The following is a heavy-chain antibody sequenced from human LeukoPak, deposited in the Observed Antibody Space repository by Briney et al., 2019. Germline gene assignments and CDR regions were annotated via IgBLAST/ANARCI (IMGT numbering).Heavy chain of an antibody. Sequence: SETLSLTCTVSGGSISSGSYYWSWIRQPAGKGLEWIGRIYTSGSTNYNPSLKSRVTISVDTSENHFSLRLSSVTAADTAVYYCLTVDTSMIDVLDIWGQGTLVTVSS. D-gene: IGHD5-18*01. CDR3: LTVDTSMIDVLDI. CDR2: IYTSGST. V-gene: IGHV4-61*02. CDR1: GGSISSGSYY. J-gene: IGHJ3*02.